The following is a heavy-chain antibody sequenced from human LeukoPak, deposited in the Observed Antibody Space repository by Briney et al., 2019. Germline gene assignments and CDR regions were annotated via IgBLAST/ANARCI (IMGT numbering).Heavy chain of an antibody. D-gene: IGHD1-26*01. CDR3: ASPYSGSYEAFDI. CDR1: GYTFTGYY. CDR2: INPNSGGT. J-gene: IGHJ3*02. Sequence: ASVKVSCKASGYTFTGYYMHWVRQAPGQGLEWMGWINPNSGGTNYAQKFQGRVTMTRDTSISTAYMELSRLRSDDTAVYYCASPYSGSYEAFDIWGQGTMVTVSS. V-gene: IGHV1-2*02.